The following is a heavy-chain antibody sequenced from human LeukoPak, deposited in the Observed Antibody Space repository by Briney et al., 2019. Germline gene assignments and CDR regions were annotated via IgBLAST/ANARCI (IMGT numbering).Heavy chain of an antibody. Sequence: SETLSLTCAVSGGSISSSNWWSWVRPPPGKGLEWIGEIYHSGSTNYNPSLKSRVTISVDKSKNQFSLKLSSVTAADTAVYYCARDKAVVVPAAMGRGNWFDPWGQGTLVTVSS. CDR1: GGSISSSNW. CDR2: IYHSGST. D-gene: IGHD2-2*01. J-gene: IGHJ5*02. CDR3: ARDKAVVVPAAMGRGNWFDP. V-gene: IGHV4-4*02.